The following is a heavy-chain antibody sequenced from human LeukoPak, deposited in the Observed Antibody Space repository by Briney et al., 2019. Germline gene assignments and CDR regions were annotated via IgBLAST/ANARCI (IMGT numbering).Heavy chain of an antibody. V-gene: IGHV4-59*01. CDR3: ARESPHYYDSSGYYYYYYYYMDV. J-gene: IGHJ6*03. CDR1: GGSISSYY. Sequence: SETLSLTCTVSGGSISSYYWSWIRQPPGKGLEWIGYIYYSGSTNYNPSLKSRVTISVDTSKNQFSLKLSSVTAADTAVYYCARESPHYYDSSGYYYYYYYYMDVWGKGTTVTVSS. CDR2: IYYSGST. D-gene: IGHD3-22*01.